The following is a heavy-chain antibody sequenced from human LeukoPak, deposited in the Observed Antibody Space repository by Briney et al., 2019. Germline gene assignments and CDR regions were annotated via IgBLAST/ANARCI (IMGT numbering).Heavy chain of an antibody. D-gene: IGHD3-3*01. CDR1: GGSFSGYY. V-gene: IGHV4-34*01. Sequence: PSETLSLTCAVYGGSFSGYYWSWIRQPPGKGLEWIGEINHSGSTNYNPSLKSRVTISVDTSKNQFSLKLSSVTAADTAVYYCARRSPLPGAFGVVTHPSVHGMDVWGQGTTVTVSS. J-gene: IGHJ6*02. CDR2: INHSGST. CDR3: ARRSPLPGAFGVVTHPSVHGMDV.